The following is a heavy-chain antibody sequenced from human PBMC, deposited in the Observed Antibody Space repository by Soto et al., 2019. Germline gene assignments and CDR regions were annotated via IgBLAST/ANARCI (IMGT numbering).Heavy chain of an antibody. CDR2: IYSGGST. D-gene: IGHD1-26*01. Sequence: GGSLRLSCAASGFTVSSNYMSWVRQAPGKGLEWVSVIYSGGSTYYADSVKGRFTISRDNSKNTLYLQMNSLRAEDTAVYYCARTISGAYYYYYGMDVWGQGTTVTVSS. J-gene: IGHJ6*02. CDR3: ARTISGAYYYYYGMDV. V-gene: IGHV3-53*01. CDR1: GFTVSSNY.